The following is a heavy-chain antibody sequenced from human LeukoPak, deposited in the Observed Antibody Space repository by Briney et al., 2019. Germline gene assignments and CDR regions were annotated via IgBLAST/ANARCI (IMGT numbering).Heavy chain of an antibody. D-gene: IGHD6-13*01. CDR2: IIPIFGTA. CDR1: GGTLSSYA. Sequence: SVKVSCKASGGTLSSYAISWVRQAPGQGLEWMGGIIPIFGTANYAQKFQGRVTITTDESTSTAYMELSSLRSEDTAVYYCARGVEQQLASFDYWGQGTLVTVSS. V-gene: IGHV1-69*05. J-gene: IGHJ4*02. CDR3: ARGVEQQLASFDY.